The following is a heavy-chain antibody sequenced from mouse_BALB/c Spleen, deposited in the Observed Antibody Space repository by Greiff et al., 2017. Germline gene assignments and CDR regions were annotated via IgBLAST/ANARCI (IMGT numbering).Heavy chain of an antibody. CDR1: GYAFSSYW. D-gene: IGHD2-4*01. CDR3: ARDYGDGAWFAY. V-gene: IGHV1-80*01. Sequence: VNVVESGAELVRPGSSVKISCKASGYAFSSYWMNWVKQRPGQGLEWIGQIYPGDGDTNYNGKFKGKATLTADKSSSTAYMQLSSLTSEDSAVYFCARDYGDGAWFAYWGQGTLVTVSA. J-gene: IGHJ3*01. CDR2: IYPGDGDT.